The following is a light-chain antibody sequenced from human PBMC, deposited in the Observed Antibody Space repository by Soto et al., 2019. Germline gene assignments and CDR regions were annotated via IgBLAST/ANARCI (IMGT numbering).Light chain of an antibody. CDR1: SSNIGAGYE. CDR2: GNT. J-gene: IGLJ7*01. V-gene: IGLV1-40*01. CDR3: QSYGSSLSGYVV. Sequence: QSVLTQPPSVSGAPGQRVTISCTGSSSNIGAGYEVHWYRQLPGTAPKLLIYGNTNRPSGVPDRFSGSKSGTSASLAITGLQAEDEADYYCQSYGSSLSGYVVFGGGTQLTVL.